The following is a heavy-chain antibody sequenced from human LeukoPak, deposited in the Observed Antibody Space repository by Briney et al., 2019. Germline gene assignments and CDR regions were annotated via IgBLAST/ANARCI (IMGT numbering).Heavy chain of an antibody. CDR1: GYTFTGYY. CDR3: ARADLYYYGMDV. CDR2: INPNSGGT. Sequence: ASVKVSCKAPGYTFTGYYMHWVRQAPGQGLEWMGWINPNSGGTNCAQKFQGWVTMTRDTSISTAYMELSRLRSDDTAVYYCARADLYYYGMDVWGKGTTVTVSS. J-gene: IGHJ6*04. V-gene: IGHV1-2*04.